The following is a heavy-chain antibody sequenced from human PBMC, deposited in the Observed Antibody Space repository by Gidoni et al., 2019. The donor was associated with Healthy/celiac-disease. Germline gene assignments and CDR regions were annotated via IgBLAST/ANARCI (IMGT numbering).Heavy chain of an antibody. CDR1: GFTFRSYS. V-gene: IGHV3-21*01. Sequence: EVQLVESGGGLVKPGGYLRLPCAASGFTFRSYSMNWVRQAPGKGLGWVSSISSSSSYIYYADSVKGRFTISRDNAKNSLYLQMNSLRAEDTAVYYCARDSVVVVPAAIHYFDYWGQGTLVTVSS. CDR2: ISSSSSYI. J-gene: IGHJ4*02. D-gene: IGHD2-2*01. CDR3: ARDSVVVVPAAIHYFDY.